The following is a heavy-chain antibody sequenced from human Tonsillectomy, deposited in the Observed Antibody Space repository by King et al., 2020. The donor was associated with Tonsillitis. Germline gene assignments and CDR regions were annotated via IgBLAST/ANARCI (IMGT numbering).Heavy chain of an antibody. CDR2: IYYSGST. Sequence: VQLQESGPGLVKPSETLSLTCTVSGVSIFSYYWSWIRQPPGKGLEWIGYIYYSGSTNYNPSLKSRVTISVDTSKTQFSLKLSSVTAADTAGYYCARGGGDTTFDYYYYFMDVWGKGTPVTVSS. J-gene: IGHJ6*04. CDR1: GVSIFSYY. CDR3: ARGGGDTTFDYYYYFMDV. V-gene: IGHV4-59*01. D-gene: IGHD3-16*01.